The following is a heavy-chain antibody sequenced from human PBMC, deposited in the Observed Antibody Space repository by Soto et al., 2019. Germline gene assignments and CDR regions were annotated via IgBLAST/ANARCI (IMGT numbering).Heavy chain of an antibody. CDR2: LSRSGNTI. CDR1: GFTFGDYE. CDR3: ARDPKRRDGYNFDS. J-gene: IGHJ4*02. Sequence: QVQLVESGGGLVQPGGSLRLSCAASGFTFGDYEMSWIRQAAGKGPEWVSFLSRSGNTIYYADSVKGRFIVSRDNAKKVLFLQMSGLRVDDTAVYYCARDPKRRDGYNFDSWGRGALVTVSS. D-gene: IGHD5-12*01. V-gene: IGHV3-11*01.